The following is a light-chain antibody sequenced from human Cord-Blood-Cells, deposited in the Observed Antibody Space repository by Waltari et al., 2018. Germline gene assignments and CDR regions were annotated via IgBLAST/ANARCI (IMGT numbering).Light chain of an antibody. CDR1: QSVSSN. V-gene: IGKV3-15*01. CDR3: QQYNNWPLT. CDR2: GAS. Sequence: EIVMTQSPATLSVSPGERATLSCRASQSVSSNLAWYQQKPGQAPRLLIYGASTRATGIPARFSGSGSVTEFTLTISNLQSEDFAVYYCQQYNNWPLTFGPGTKVDIK. J-gene: IGKJ3*01.